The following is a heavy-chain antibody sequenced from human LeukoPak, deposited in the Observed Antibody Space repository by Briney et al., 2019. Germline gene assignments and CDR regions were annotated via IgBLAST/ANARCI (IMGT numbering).Heavy chain of an antibody. J-gene: IGHJ4*02. CDR1: GFTFSSYA. CDR3: ARGVAFDY. V-gene: IGHV3-23*01. Sequence: QTGGSLRLSCAASGFTFSSYAMSWVRQAPGKGLEWVSGISGSGASTYYADSVKGRFTISRDNSKNTLYLQMNSLRAEDTAVYYCARGVAFDYWGQGTLVTVSS. CDR2: ISGSGAST.